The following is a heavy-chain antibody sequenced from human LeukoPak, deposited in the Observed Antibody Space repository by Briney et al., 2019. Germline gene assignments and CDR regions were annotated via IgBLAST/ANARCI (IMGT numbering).Heavy chain of an antibody. CDR1: GGSISSYY. J-gene: IGHJ4*02. V-gene: IGHV4-59*01. CDR3: ARVGDYDILTGYPYYFDY. D-gene: IGHD3-9*01. CDR2: IYYSGST. Sequence: PSETLSLTCTVSGGSISSYYWSWIRQPPGKGLEWIGYIYYSGSTNYNPSLKSRVTISVDTSKSQFSLKLSSVTAADTAVYYCARVGDYDILTGYPYYFDYWGQGTLVTVSS.